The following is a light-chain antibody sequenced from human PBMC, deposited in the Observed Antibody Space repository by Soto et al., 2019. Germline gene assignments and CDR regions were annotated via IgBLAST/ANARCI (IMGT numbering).Light chain of an antibody. J-gene: IGKJ3*01. Sequence: DIQMTQSPSSLSASVGDRVTLTCRASQTISSYLNWYQQKPGKAPKLLLYAASSLQSGVPSRFSGSGSGTDFTLTISSLQPEDFATYYCQQSYNSAPITFGPGTKVDIK. V-gene: IGKV1-39*01. CDR3: QQSYNSAPIT. CDR1: QTISSY. CDR2: AAS.